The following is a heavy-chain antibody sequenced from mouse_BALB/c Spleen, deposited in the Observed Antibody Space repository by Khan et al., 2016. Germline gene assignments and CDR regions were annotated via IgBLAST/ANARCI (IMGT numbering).Heavy chain of an antibody. CDR3: ARSGYGSSWFAY. CDR1: GYTFTSYW. Sequence: QVQLQQSGAELVKPGASVKLSCKTSGYTFTSYWIQWVKQRPGQGLGWIGEIFPGTGTTYYNEKFKGKATLTIDTSSSTAYMQLSSLTSEDSAVYFCARSGYGSSWFAYWGQGTLVTVSA. J-gene: IGHJ3*01. D-gene: IGHD1-1*01. CDR2: IFPGTGTT. V-gene: IGHV1S132*01.